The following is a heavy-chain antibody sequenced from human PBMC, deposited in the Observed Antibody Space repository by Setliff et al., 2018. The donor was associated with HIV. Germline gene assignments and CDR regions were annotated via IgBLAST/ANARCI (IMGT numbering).Heavy chain of an antibody. D-gene: IGHD6-19*01. J-gene: IGHJ4*02. CDR2: IYHNGNT. CDR3: ARVVPVGGNDY. Sequence: SETLSLTCTVSSYSIGSGYFWGWIRQPPGKGLEWIGTIYHNGNTYYNPSLKSRVTISVDTSKNQFSLKLSSVTAADTAMYYCARVVPVGGNDYWGQGTLVTV. V-gene: IGHV4-38-2*02. CDR1: SYSIGSGYF.